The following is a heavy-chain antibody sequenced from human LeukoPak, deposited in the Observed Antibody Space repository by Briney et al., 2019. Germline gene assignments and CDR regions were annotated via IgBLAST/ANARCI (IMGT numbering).Heavy chain of an antibody. Sequence: PGGSLRLSCAASGFTFSSYGMHWVRQAPGKGLEWVAVISYDGSNKYYADSVKGRFTISRDDSKNTLHLQMNSLKTEDTAVYYCTTEYNFNYYDSSGYYYWGQGTLVTVSS. CDR3: TTEYNFNYYDSSGYYY. D-gene: IGHD3-22*01. J-gene: IGHJ4*02. CDR2: ISYDGSNK. V-gene: IGHV3-30*03. CDR1: GFTFSSYG.